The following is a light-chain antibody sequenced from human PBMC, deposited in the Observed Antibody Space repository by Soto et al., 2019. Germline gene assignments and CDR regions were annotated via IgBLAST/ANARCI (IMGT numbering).Light chain of an antibody. CDR2: GAS. J-gene: IGKJ1*01. CDR3: QQYNNWGT. V-gene: IGKV3-15*01. CDR1: QSVSSN. Sequence: EIVMTQSPATLSVSPGERATLSCRASQSVSSNLAWYQQKPGQAPRLLISGASTRATGIPARFSGSGSGTEFTLTLRSLQSEDFAVYYCQQYNNWGTFGQGTKVDIK.